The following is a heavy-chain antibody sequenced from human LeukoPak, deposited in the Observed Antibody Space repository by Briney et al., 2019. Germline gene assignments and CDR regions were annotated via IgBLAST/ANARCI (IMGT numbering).Heavy chain of an antibody. Sequence: VASVKVSCKTSGYTFTGYYMHWVRQAPGQGLEWMGWINPNSGGTNYAHNLQGRVTMTRDTSISTVYMELNSLRSDDTAVYYCARSYDIWKGSLLTYWGQGTLVTVSS. CDR1: GYTFTGYY. CDR2: INPNSGGT. J-gene: IGHJ4*02. D-gene: IGHD3-3*01. CDR3: ARSYDIWKGSLLTY. V-gene: IGHV1-2*02.